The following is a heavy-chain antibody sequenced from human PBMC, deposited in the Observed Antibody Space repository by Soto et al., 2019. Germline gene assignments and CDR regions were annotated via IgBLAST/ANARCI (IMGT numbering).Heavy chain of an antibody. CDR1: GFTFSSYA. CDR2: ISGSGGST. Sequence: LRLSCAASGFTFSSYAMSWVRQAPGEGLEWVSAISGSGGSTYYADSVKGRFTISRDNSKNTLFLQMNSLRAEDTAVYYCAKAPVGPAASNFDYYYYGMDVWGQGTTVTVSS. J-gene: IGHJ6*02. D-gene: IGHD2-2*01. V-gene: IGHV3-23*01. CDR3: AKAPVGPAASNFDYYYYGMDV.